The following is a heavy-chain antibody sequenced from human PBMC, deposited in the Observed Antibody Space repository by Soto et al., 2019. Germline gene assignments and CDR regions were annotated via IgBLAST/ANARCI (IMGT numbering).Heavy chain of an antibody. CDR3: AKDVTAMAQSPDAFDI. CDR2: ISGSGGST. D-gene: IGHD5-18*01. Sequence: SLRLSCAASGFTFSSYAMSWVRQAPGKGLEWVSAISGSGGSTYYADSVKGRFTISRDNSKNTLYLQMNSLRAEDTAVYYCAKDVTAMAQSPDAFDIWGQGTMVTVSS. V-gene: IGHV3-23*01. CDR1: GFTFSSYA. J-gene: IGHJ3*02.